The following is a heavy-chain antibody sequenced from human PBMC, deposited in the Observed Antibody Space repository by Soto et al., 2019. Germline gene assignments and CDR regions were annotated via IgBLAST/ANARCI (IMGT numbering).Heavy chain of an antibody. CDR3: AREYYYDSSGYYYFVPHAFDI. J-gene: IGHJ3*02. CDR2: IIPIFGTA. CDR1: GGTFSSYS. Sequence: SVKVSCKASGGTFSSYSISWVRHAPGQGLEWMGGIIPIFGTANYAQKFQGRVTITADESTSTAYMELSSLRSEDTAVYYCAREYYYDSSGYYYFVPHAFDIWGQGTMVTVSS. D-gene: IGHD3-22*01. V-gene: IGHV1-69*13.